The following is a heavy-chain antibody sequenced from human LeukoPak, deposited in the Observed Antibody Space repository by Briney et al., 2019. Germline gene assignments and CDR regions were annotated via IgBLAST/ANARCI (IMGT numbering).Heavy chain of an antibody. V-gene: IGHV3-7*03. Sequence: GGSLRLSCAASGFTFSTHWMSLVRQISGKGLEWVANIKQDGSEKHYVDSVRGRFTISRDNAESSLYLQMNSLRAEDTAVYYCASDFGSGSFFAYWGQGTLVTVSS. D-gene: IGHD3-10*01. CDR1: GFTFSTHW. J-gene: IGHJ4*02. CDR3: ASDFGSGSFFAY. CDR2: IKQDGSEK.